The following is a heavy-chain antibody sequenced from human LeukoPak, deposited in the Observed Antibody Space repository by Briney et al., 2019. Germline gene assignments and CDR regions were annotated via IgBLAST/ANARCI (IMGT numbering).Heavy chain of an antibody. J-gene: IGHJ3*02. V-gene: IGHV4-4*02. CDR1: GGSISSSNW. CDR3: ARDYSGSGRATVFDI. D-gene: IGHD3-10*01. Sequence: PSGTLSLTCAVSGGSISSSNWWSWVRQPPGKGLEWIGEIYHSGSTNYNPSLKSRVTISVDTSQNQFSLKLSSVTAADTTVYYCARDYSGSGRATVFDIWGQGTVVTVSS. CDR2: IYHSGST.